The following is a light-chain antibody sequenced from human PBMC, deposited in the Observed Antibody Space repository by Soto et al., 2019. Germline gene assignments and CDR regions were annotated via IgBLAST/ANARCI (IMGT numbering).Light chain of an antibody. CDR2: LGS. Sequence: DIVMTQSPLSLPVTPGEPASISCRSSQSLLHSNGYNYLDWYLQKPGQSPQHLIYLGSNRASGVPERFSGSGSGTDFTLKISRVEAEDVGVYYCMQALQTPLTFGGGTKVEIK. J-gene: IGKJ4*01. V-gene: IGKV2-28*01. CDR1: QSLLHSNGYNY. CDR3: MQALQTPLT.